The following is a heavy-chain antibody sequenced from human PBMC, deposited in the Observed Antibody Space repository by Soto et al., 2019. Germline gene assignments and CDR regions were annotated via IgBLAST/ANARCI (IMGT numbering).Heavy chain of an antibody. J-gene: IGHJ5*02. CDR1: GFTFSGYE. Sequence: PVGSLRLSCAASGFTFSGYEINWVRQAPGKGLEWVSYISSSGSIIYYADSVKGRFTISRDNAKNSLYLQMNSLRAEDTAVYYCARGVLYYYDSSGYPHWFDPWGQGTLVTVSS. CDR2: ISSSGSII. V-gene: IGHV3-48*03. D-gene: IGHD3-22*01. CDR3: ARGVLYYYDSSGYPHWFDP.